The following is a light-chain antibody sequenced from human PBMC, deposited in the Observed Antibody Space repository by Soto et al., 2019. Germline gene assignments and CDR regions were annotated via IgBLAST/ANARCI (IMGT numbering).Light chain of an antibody. J-gene: IGKJ4*01. V-gene: IGKV3-20*01. Sequence: EIVLTQSPGTLSLSPGERATLSCGASQSVSSNYLAWYQQKPGQGPRLLIYVASSRATAIPDRFSGSGSGTDFTLTITRLEPEDFAVYYCQQYGTSPLTFGGGTKIEIK. CDR2: VAS. CDR3: QQYGTSPLT. CDR1: QSVSSNY.